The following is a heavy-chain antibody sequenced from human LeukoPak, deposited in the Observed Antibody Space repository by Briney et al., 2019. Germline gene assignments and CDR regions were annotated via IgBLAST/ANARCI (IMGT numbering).Heavy chain of an antibody. D-gene: IGHD6-13*01. CDR1: GGSISSSSYY. V-gene: IGHV4-39*01. CDR2: IYYSGST. CDR3: ARHSVPHQLGP. Sequence: SETLSLTCTVSGGSISSSSYYWGWIRQPPVKGLEWIGSIYYSGSTYYNPSLKSRVTISVDTSKNQFSLKLSSVTAADTAVYYCARHSVPHQLGPWGQGTLVTVSS. J-gene: IGHJ5*02.